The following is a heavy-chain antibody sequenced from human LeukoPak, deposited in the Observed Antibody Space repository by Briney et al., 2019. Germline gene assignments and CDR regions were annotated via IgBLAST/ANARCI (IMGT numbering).Heavy chain of an antibody. CDR3: ARLRLMTTNKGPLDY. V-gene: IGHV4-30-2*01. J-gene: IGHJ4*02. CDR1: GGSISSGGYY. D-gene: IGHD2-8*01. CDR2: IYHSGST. Sequence: SQTLSLTCTVSGGSISSGGYYWSWIRQPPGKGLEWIGYIYHSGSTYYNPSLKSRVTISVDRSKNQFSLKLSSVTAADTAVYYCARLRLMTTNKGPLDYWGQGTLATVSS.